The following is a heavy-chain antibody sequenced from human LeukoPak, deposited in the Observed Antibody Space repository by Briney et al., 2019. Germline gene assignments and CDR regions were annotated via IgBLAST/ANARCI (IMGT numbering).Heavy chain of an antibody. J-gene: IGHJ3*02. CDR3: GRHAYGDSSAAFDI. CDR1: GDSISSNYC. Sequence: PSETLSLTCAVSGDSISSNYCWRWVRQFPGKGLEWIGEVYRRGSTSYNPSLKSRVVISIDKSKNQYSLSLNSVTAADTAMYYCGRHAYGDSSAAFDIWGQGTMVIVSS. CDR2: VYRRGST. V-gene: IGHV4-4*02. D-gene: IGHD4-17*01.